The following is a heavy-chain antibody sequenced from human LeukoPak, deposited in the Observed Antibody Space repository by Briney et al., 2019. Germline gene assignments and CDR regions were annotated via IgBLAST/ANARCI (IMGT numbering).Heavy chain of an antibody. CDR3: AKDRGTTMIVVVITGFDY. CDR2: ISGSGGST. CDR1: GFTFSSYA. V-gene: IGHV3-23*01. D-gene: IGHD3-22*01. Sequence: GGSLRLSCAASGFTFSSYAMSWVRQAPGKGLEWVSAISGSGGSTYYADSVKGRFTISRDNSKSTLYLQMNSLRAEDTAVYYCAKDRGTTMIVVVITGFDYWGQGTLVTVSS. J-gene: IGHJ4*02.